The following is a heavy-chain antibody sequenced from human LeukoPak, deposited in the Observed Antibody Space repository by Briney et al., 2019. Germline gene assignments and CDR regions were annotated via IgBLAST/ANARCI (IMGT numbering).Heavy chain of an antibody. CDR3: ARDRSYAIRPYYYGMDV. J-gene: IGHJ6*02. CDR2: ISYDGSNK. CDR1: GFTFSSYA. Sequence: GRSLRLSCAASGFTFSSYAMHWVRQAPGKGLEWVAVISYDGSNKYYADSVKGRFTISRDNSKNTLYLQMNSLRAEDTAVYYCARDRSYAIRPYYYGMDVWGQGATVIVSS. D-gene: IGHD2-8*01. V-gene: IGHV3-30-3*01.